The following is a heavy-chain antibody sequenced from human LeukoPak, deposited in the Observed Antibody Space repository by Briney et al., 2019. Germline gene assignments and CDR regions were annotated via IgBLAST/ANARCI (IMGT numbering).Heavy chain of an antibody. J-gene: IGHJ3*02. CDR3: ARVIVYYYDSSGYLDAFDI. D-gene: IGHD3-22*01. Sequence: SETLSLTCTVSGGSISSYYWNWIRQPPGKGLEWIGYIYYSGSTNYNPSLKSRVTISVDTSKNQFSLKLSSVTAADTAVYYCARVIVYYYDSSGYLDAFDIWGQGTMVTVSS. CDR2: IYYSGST. CDR1: GGSISSYY. V-gene: IGHV4-59*01.